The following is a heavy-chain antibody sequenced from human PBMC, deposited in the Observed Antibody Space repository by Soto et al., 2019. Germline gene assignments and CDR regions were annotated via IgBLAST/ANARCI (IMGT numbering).Heavy chain of an antibody. CDR2: IYPGDSDT. CDR1: GYSFTSYW. J-gene: IGHJ4*02. CDR3: AKTIRGYSGYDLNPFDY. Sequence: PGESLKISCKGSGYSFTSYWIGWVRQMPGKGQKWMGIIYPGDSDTRYSPSFQGQVTISADKSISTAYLQWSSLKASDTAMYYCAKTIRGYSGYDLNPFDYWGQGTLVTVSS. D-gene: IGHD5-12*01. V-gene: IGHV5-51*01.